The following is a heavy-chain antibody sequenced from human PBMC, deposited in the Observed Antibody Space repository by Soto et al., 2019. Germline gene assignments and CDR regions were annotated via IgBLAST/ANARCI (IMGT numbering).Heavy chain of an antibody. CDR1: GFIVSDTY. J-gene: IGHJ3*02. D-gene: IGHD2-15*01. V-gene: IGHV3-66*01. CDR3: AREPRYCRGGSCSITGDAFDI. CDR2: ISNRGDT. Sequence: GGSLRLSCPASGFIVSDTYMNWVRQAPGKGLEWVSVISNRGDTHYADSVRGRFSLSRDIADNTLHLQMNNLRVEDTAVYYCAREPRYCRGGSCSITGDAFDIWGQGTMVTVSS.